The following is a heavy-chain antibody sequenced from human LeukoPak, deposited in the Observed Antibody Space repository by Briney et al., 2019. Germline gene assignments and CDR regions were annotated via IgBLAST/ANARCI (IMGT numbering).Heavy chain of an antibody. Sequence: ASVKVSCKASGYTFTGYYMHWVRQAPGQGLEWMGWINPNGGGTNYAQKFQGRVTITRNTSISTAYMELSSLRSEDTAVYYCARAYHYYDSSGYYYAVAFDIWGQGTMVTVSS. J-gene: IGHJ3*02. V-gene: IGHV1-2*02. CDR3: ARAYHYYDSSGYYYAVAFDI. D-gene: IGHD3-22*01. CDR1: GYTFTGYY. CDR2: INPNGGGT.